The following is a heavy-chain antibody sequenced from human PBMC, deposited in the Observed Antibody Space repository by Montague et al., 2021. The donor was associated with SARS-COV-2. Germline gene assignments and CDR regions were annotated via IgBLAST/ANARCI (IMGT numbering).Heavy chain of an antibody. V-gene: IGHV4-31*03. CDR1: GGSISSGGYY. Sequence: TLSLTCTVSGGSISSGGYYWSWIRQHPGKGLEWTGYIYYSGXTXHXXXXKXRVTISVDTSKNQFSLKLSSVTAADTAVYYCARDVGWYSSSWFDYWGQGTLVTVSS. CDR3: ARDVGWYSSSWFDY. CDR2: IYYSGXT. J-gene: IGHJ4*02. D-gene: IGHD6-13*01.